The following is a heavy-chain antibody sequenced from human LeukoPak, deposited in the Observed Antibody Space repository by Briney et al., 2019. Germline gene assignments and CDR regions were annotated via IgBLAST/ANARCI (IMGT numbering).Heavy chain of an antibody. CDR3: AKLTMVRGVIYAFDI. D-gene: IGHD3-10*01. CDR2: IRYDGSNK. J-gene: IGHJ3*02. Sequence: GGSLRLSCAASGFTFSSYGMHWVRQAPGKGLEWVAFIRYDGSNKYYADSVKGRFTISRDNSKNTLYLQMNSLRAEDTAVYYCAKLTMVRGVIYAFDIWGQGTMVTVSS. CDR1: GFTFSSYG. V-gene: IGHV3-30*02.